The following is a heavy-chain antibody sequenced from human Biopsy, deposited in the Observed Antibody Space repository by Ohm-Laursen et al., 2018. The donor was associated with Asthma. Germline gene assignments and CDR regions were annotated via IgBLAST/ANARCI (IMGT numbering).Heavy chain of an antibody. J-gene: IGHJ4*02. V-gene: IGHV4-39*01. Sequence: TLSLTCTASGGSMSSSSYYWGWIRQPPGKGLEWMGSISYTGSAYHNPSLKSRVTISVDTPKNHFSLKLSSVTAADTAVYYCARHWDWGSFFDYWGQGTPVTVSS. CDR2: ISYTGSA. CDR3: ARHWDWGSFFDY. CDR1: GGSMSSSSYY. D-gene: IGHD7-27*01.